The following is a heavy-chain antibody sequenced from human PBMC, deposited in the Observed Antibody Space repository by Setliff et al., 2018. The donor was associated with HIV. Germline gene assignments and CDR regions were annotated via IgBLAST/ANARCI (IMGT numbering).Heavy chain of an antibody. Sequence: KPSETLSLTCSVSGGPITTSTYYWGWIRQPPGMGLEWIGNIYQSGTTYYNSSLTSRVTMSVDTSKNQFSLELNSVTAADTVVYYCEAATVGETGYYGIDVWGPGTTVTVSS. V-gene: IGHV4-39*07. J-gene: IGHJ6*02. CDR1: GGPITTSTYY. D-gene: IGHD1-26*01. CDR2: IYQSGTT. CDR3: EAATVGETGYYGIDV.